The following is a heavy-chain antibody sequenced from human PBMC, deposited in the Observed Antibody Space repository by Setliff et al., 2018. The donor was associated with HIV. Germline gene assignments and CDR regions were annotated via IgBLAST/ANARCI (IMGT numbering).Heavy chain of an antibody. J-gene: IGHJ4*02. CDR2: ISRSSSDI. CDR3: ARVGYCSSTSCYDY. V-gene: IGHV3-21*01. Sequence: GSLRLSCAASGFTFSDYSMNWVRQAPGKRLEWVSSISRSSSDIYYADSVKGRFTVSRDNAKNSLYLQMNSLRAEDTAVYYCARVGYCSSTSCYDYWGQGTLVTVSS. CDR1: GFTFSDYS. D-gene: IGHD2-2*01.